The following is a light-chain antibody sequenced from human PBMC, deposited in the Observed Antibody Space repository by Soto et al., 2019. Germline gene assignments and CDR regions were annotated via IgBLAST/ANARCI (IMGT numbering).Light chain of an antibody. Sequence: EIVLTQSPATLSLSPGERATLSCRACQSVSSYLGWYQQEPGQAPRLLIYDASNRATGIPDRFSGSGSGTDFTLTISRLEPEDFAVYYCQQYGSSPFTFGQGTRLEI. V-gene: IGKV3-20*01. CDR1: QSVSSY. J-gene: IGKJ5*01. CDR2: DAS. CDR3: QQYGSSPFT.